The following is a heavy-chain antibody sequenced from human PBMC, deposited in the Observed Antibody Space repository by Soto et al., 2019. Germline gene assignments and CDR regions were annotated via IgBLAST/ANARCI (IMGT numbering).Heavy chain of an antibody. CDR3: AKDRRALVALGYYFYY. CDR1: GFTFSSYG. CDR2: ISYDGSNK. Sequence: GGSLRLSCAASGFTFSSYGMHWVRQAPGKGLEWVAVISYDGSNKYYADSVKGRFTISRDNSKNTLYLQMSSLRAEDTAVYHCAKDRRALVALGYYFYYWGQGTLVTVSS. V-gene: IGHV3-30*18. D-gene: IGHD5-12*01. J-gene: IGHJ4*02.